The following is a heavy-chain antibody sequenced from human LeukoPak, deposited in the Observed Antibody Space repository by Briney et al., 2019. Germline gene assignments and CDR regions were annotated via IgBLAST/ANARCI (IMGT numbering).Heavy chain of an antibody. J-gene: IGHJ3*01. D-gene: IGHD2-15*01. Sequence: SETLSLTCIVSGGSISSSSYYWGWIRQPPGKGLEWIGSIYYSRSTYYNPSLKSRVTISVDTSKNQFSLKLSSLTAADTAVYYCARYCTGSNCYSNRGAFGVWGRGTMVTVSS. CDR2: IYYSRST. V-gene: IGHV4-39*01. CDR3: ARYCTGSNCYSNRGAFGV. CDR1: GGSISSSSYY.